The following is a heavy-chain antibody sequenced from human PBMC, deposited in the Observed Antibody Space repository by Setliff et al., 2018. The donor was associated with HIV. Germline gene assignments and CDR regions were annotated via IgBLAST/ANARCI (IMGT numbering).Heavy chain of an antibody. CDR2: INHSGST. J-gene: IGHJ4*02. CDR3: ARVWYNVDIVATIIAVAGRKGYFDY. CDR1: GGSFSDFY. V-gene: IGHV4-34*01. D-gene: IGHD5-12*01. Sequence: SETLSLTCAVFGGSFSDFYWSWIRQPPGKGLEWIGEINHSGSTNYNPSLKSRVTISVDTSKNQFSLKLSSVTAADTAVYYCARVWYNVDIVATIIAVAGRKGYFDYWGQGTLVTVSS.